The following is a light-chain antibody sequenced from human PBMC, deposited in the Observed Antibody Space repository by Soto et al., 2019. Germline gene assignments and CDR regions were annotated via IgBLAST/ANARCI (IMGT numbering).Light chain of an antibody. V-gene: IGLV2-8*01. CDR3: CSYADNNDYV. CDR2: EVT. CDR1: SSDVGAYNY. Sequence: QSVLTQPPSASRSLGQSVTISCTGTSSDVGAYNYVSWYQQHPGKAPKLMIYEVTRRPSGVPDRFSGSKSGNTASLNVSGLQAEDEADYYCCSYADNNDYVFGTGTKLTVL. J-gene: IGLJ1*01.